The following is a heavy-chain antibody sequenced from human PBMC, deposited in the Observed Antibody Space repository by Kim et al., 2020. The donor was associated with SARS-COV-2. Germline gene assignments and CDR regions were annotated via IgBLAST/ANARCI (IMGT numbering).Heavy chain of an antibody. Sequence: GGSLRLSCEASGFTFSSYWMNWVRQGPGKGLVWVSRIKSDGSDTHYADSMKGRFTISRDNAKNTLHLQLNSLGVEDTAIYYCARGSFQQGFDPWGQGTLVTVSS. CDR2: IKSDGSDT. J-gene: IGHJ5*02. D-gene: IGHD6-13*01. CDR1: GFTFSSYW. CDR3: ARGSFQQGFDP. V-gene: IGHV3-74*01.